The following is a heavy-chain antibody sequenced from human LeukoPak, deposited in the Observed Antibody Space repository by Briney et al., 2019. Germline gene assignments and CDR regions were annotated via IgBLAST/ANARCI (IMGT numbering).Heavy chain of an antibody. CDR1: GFTFSSYS. CDR2: ISSSSSYI. D-gene: IGHD2-2*02. CDR3: AREDCSSTSCYTSDAFDI. Sequence: GALRLSCAASGFTFSSYSMNWVRQAPGKGLEWVSSISSSSSYIYYADSVKGRFTISRDNAKNSLYLQMNSLRAEDTAVYYCAREDCSSTSCYTSDAFDIWGQGTMVTVSS. J-gene: IGHJ3*02. V-gene: IGHV3-21*01.